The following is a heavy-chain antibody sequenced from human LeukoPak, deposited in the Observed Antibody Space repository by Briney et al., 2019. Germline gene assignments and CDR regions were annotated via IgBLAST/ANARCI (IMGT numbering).Heavy chain of an antibody. Sequence: SGTLSLTCTVSGGSISSSSYYWGWIRQPPGQGLEWIGSIYYSGSTYYNPSLKSRVTISVDTSKNQFSLKLSSVTAADTAVYYCARDLGPTIPFGYWGQGTLVTVSS. CDR3: ARDLGPTIPFGY. CDR2: IYYSGST. CDR1: GGSISSSSYY. V-gene: IGHV4-39*07. D-gene: IGHD5-12*01. J-gene: IGHJ4*02.